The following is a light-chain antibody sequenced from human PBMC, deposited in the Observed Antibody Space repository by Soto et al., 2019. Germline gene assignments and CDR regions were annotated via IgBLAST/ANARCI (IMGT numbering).Light chain of an antibody. CDR3: QQRSNWPWT. J-gene: IGKJ1*01. CDR1: QSVSSGY. V-gene: IGKV3D-20*02. CDR2: RAS. Sequence: EIVLTQSSGTLALSPGERATLSCRASQSVSSGYFAWYQQKPGQAPRLLIYRASTRATGTPARFTGSGSGTEFTLTISSLEPEDFAVYYCQQRSNWPWTFGQGTKVDIK.